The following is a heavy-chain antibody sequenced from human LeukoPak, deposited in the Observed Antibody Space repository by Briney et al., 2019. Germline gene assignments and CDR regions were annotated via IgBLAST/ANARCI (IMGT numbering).Heavy chain of an antibody. J-gene: IGHJ3*02. Sequence: PGRSLRLSCAASGFRFSYYGMHWVRQAPGKGLEWVAVISYDGSNKYYAVSVKGRFTISRDNSKNTLYLQMNSLRAEDTAVYYCVFEGRADAFDIWGQGTMVTVSS. CDR3: VFEGRADAFDI. D-gene: IGHD3-10*01. V-gene: IGHV3-30*03. CDR2: ISYDGSNK. CDR1: GFRFSYYG.